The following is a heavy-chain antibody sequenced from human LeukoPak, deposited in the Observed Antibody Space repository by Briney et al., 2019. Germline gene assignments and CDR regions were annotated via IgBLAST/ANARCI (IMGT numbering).Heavy chain of an antibody. Sequence: GASVKVSCKASGYTFTGYYMHWVRQAPGQGLEWMGWINPNSGGTNYAQKFQARVTMTRDTSISTAYMELSRLRSDGTAVYYCARGEDGYNHLVDYWGQGTLVTVSS. J-gene: IGHJ4*02. CDR1: GYTFTGYY. CDR2: INPNSGGT. V-gene: IGHV1-2*02. CDR3: ARGEDGYNHLVDY. D-gene: IGHD5-24*01.